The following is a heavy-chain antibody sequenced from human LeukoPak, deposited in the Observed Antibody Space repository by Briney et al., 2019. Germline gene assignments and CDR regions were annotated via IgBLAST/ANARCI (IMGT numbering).Heavy chain of an antibody. J-gene: IGHJ6*03. CDR3: AREVVVVVYYYYYYMDV. CDR1: GYTFTGYY. D-gene: IGHD3-22*01. CDR2: INPNSGGT. Sequence: ASVKVSCKASGYTFTGYYMHWVRQAPGQGLEWMGWINPNSGGTNYAQKFQGRVTMTRDTSTSTAYMELSRLRSDDTAVYYCAREVVVVVYYYYYYMDVWGKGTTVTISS. V-gene: IGHV1-2*02.